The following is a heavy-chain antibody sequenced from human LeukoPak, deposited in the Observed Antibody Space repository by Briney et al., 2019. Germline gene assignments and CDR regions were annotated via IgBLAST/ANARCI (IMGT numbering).Heavy chain of an antibody. D-gene: IGHD6-19*01. CDR1: GYTFIDYY. Sequence: ASVKVSCKASGYTFIDYYMHWMRQAPGQGPEWMGWMNPNSGGTNYAQKFQGRVTMTRDTSITTAYMELSSLRFDDTAVYYCAPRRVAADKGFDYWGQGTLVTVSS. CDR3: APRRVAADKGFDY. J-gene: IGHJ4*02. CDR2: MNPNSGGT. V-gene: IGHV1-2*02.